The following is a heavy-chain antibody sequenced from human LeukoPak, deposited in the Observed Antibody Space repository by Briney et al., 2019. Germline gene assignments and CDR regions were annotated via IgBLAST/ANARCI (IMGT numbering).Heavy chain of an antibody. J-gene: IGHJ3*02. V-gene: IGHV3-23*01. Sequence: GGSLRLSCAASGFTFDDYAMHWVRQSPGKGLEWVSAISGSGGSTYYADSVKGRFTISRDNSKNTLYLQMNSLRAEDTAVYYCAKEHFGAAPIGSAFDIWGQGTMVTVSS. D-gene: IGHD3-3*01. CDR1: GFTFDDYA. CDR3: AKEHFGAAPIGSAFDI. CDR2: ISGSGGST.